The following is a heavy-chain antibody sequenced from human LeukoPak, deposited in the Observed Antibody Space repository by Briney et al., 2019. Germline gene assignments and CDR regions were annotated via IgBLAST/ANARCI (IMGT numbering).Heavy chain of an antibody. CDR3: ARGTPYYDFWSGYQTDWFDP. CDR1: GGSISSSSYY. J-gene: IGHJ5*02. Sequence: ASETLSLTCTVSGGSISSSSYYWGWIRQPPGKGLEWIGSIYYSGSTYYNPSLKSRVTISVDTSKNQFSLKLSSVTAADTAVYYCARGTPYYDFWSGYQTDWFDPWGQGTLVTVSS. D-gene: IGHD3-3*01. CDR2: IYYSGST. V-gene: IGHV4-39*07.